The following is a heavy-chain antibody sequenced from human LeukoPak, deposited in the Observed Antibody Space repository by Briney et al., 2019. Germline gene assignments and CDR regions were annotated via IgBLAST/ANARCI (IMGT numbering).Heavy chain of an antibody. D-gene: IGHD7-27*01. CDR1: GFTVSSTY. CDR2: IYSGGST. V-gene: IGHV3-66*01. Sequence: GGSLRLSCAASGFTVSSTYMSWVRQAPGKELEWVSVIYSGGSTYYADSVKGRFTISRDNSKNTLYLQMNSLRAEDTAVYYCARVALTGLYYFDYWGQGTLVTVSS. J-gene: IGHJ4*02. CDR3: ARVALTGLYYFDY.